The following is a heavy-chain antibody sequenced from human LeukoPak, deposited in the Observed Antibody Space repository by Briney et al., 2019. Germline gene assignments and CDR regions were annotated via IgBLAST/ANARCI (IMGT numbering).Heavy chain of an antibody. CDR1: GFTFSDYS. Sequence: GESLRLPCAASGFTFSDYSMSWVRQAPGKGLEWVSYIDGSGDTIYYADSVKGRFTISRDNAKNSLDLQMNSLRDEDTAVYYCSRRFDCWGQGTLVTVSS. J-gene: IGHJ4*02. CDR2: IDGSGDTI. CDR3: SRRFDC. V-gene: IGHV3-48*02.